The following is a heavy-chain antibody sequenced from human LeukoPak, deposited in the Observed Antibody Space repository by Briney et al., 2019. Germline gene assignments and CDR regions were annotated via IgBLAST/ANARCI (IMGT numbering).Heavy chain of an antibody. CDR1: GFTFSSYA. J-gene: IGHJ4*02. CDR3: AKSGSIVLMMAF. Sequence: QPGGSLRLSCAASGFTFSSYAMHWVRQAPGKGLEWVAVISYDGSNKYYADSVKGRFTISRDNSKNTLYLQLNGLRAEDTAVYYCAKSGSIVLMMAFWGQGTLVTVSS. V-gene: IGHV3-30*04. CDR2: ISYDGSNK. D-gene: IGHD5/OR15-5a*01.